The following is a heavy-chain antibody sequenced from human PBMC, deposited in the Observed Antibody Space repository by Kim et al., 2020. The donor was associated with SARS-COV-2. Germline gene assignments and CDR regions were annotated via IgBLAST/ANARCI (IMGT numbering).Heavy chain of an antibody. V-gene: IGHV1-69*13. CDR2: IIPIFGTA. J-gene: IGHJ3*02. D-gene: IGHD5-12*01. CDR3: ARVLGDSGYDVLAFDI. Sequence: SVKVSCKASGGTFSSYAISWVRQAPGQGLEWMGGIIPIFGTANYAQKFQGRVTITADESTSTAYMELSSLRSEDTAVYYCARVLGDSGYDVLAFDIWGQGTMVTVSS. CDR1: GGTFSSYA.